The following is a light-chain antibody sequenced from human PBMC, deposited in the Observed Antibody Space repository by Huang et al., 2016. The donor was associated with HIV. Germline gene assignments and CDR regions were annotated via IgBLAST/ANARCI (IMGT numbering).Light chain of an antibody. CDR2: AAS. J-gene: IGKJ1*01. Sequence: DIQMTQSPSSLSASVGDRITITCRASQTISSNVNWYQTKPGKAPKLLIYAASSLQSGVPSIFSGIGSGTDFTLTISSLQREDFATYYCQQSFSTPRTFGQGTKVEIK. CDR1: QTISSN. CDR3: QQSFSTPRT. V-gene: IGKV1-39*01.